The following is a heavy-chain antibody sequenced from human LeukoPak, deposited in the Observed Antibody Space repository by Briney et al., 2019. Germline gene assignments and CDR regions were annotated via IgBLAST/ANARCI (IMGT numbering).Heavy chain of an antibody. D-gene: IGHD6-19*01. J-gene: IGHJ4*01. CDR2: IFYTGST. V-gene: IGHV4-59*01. CDR1: SGSISSYY. CDR3: ARGGWSVDY. Sequence: PSETLSLTCTVSSGSISSYYWSWIRQPPGKGLEWIGYIFYTGSTTYNPSLGSRVTISIDTSKNQFSLRLSSVTAADTAVYYCARGGWSVDYWGQGTLVTVSS.